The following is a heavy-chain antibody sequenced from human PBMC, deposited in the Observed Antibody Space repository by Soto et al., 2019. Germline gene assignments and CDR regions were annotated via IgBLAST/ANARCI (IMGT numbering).Heavy chain of an antibody. CDR3: ARDPRGRDGYNLYYYYGMDV. Sequence: QVQLVQSGAEVKKPGASVKVSCKASGYTFTSYGISWVRQAPGQGLEWMGWISAYNGNTNYAQKLQGRVTMTTDTSTSTAYMELRSLGSDDTAVYYCARDPRGRDGYNLYYYYGMDVWGQGTTVTVSS. CDR1: GYTFTSYG. V-gene: IGHV1-18*01. CDR2: ISAYNGNT. J-gene: IGHJ6*02. D-gene: IGHD5-12*01.